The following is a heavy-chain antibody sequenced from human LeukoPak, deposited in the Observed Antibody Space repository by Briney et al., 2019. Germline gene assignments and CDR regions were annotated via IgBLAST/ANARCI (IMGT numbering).Heavy chain of an antibody. CDR3: ARVWSDCSYTNCYISEY. J-gene: IGHJ4*02. CDR1: GVTFSSYS. V-gene: IGHV3-21*01. Sequence: GGSLRLSCAASGVTFSSYSMSWVRQAPGERLEWVSYISSSGVFIYYADAVKGRFTISRDDAKNSLFLQMNSLRAEDTAVYYCARVWSDCSYTNCYISEYWGQGTLVTVSS. D-gene: IGHD2-2*02. CDR2: ISSSGVFI.